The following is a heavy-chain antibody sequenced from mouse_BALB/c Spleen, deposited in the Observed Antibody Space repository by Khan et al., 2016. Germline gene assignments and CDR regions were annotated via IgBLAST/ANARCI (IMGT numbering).Heavy chain of an antibody. CDR2: NYPGDGMI. Sequence: QVQLQQSGPELVKPGASVKMSCKASGYAFTTYYIHWVKQRPGQGLEWIGWNYPGDGMINYNEKFRGRTTLTADKSSSTAYMLLSSLTYEDSAIYFCARVYDGYSAWFGYWGQGTLVTVST. CDR1: GYAFTTYY. CDR3: ARVYDGYSAWFGY. J-gene: IGHJ3*01. V-gene: IGHV1S56*01. D-gene: IGHD2-3*01.